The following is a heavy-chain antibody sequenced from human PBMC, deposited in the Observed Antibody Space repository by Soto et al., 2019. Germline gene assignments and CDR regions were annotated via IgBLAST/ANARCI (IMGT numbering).Heavy chain of an antibody. V-gene: IGHV3-7*01. CDR2: INQDGSEK. Sequence: GGSLRLSCAASGFTFSNYAMHWVRQAPGKGLEWVANINQDGSEKNYVDSVKGRFTISRDNAKNSFYLQMNSPRAEDTAVYYCARDQRFSQFDYWGQGILVTVSS. CDR1: GFTFSNYA. D-gene: IGHD3-3*01. CDR3: ARDQRFSQFDY. J-gene: IGHJ4*02.